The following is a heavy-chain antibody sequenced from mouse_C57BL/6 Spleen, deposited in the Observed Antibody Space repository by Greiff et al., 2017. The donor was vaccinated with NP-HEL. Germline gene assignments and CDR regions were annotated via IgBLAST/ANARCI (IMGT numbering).Heavy chain of an antibody. CDR1: GFTFSSYG. CDR3: ARPGDYDAMDY. J-gene: IGHJ4*01. Sequence: EVQLVESGGDLVKPGGSLKLSCAASGFTFSSYGMSWVRQTPDKRLEWVATISSGGGYTYYPDSLKGRFTISRDNAKNTLYLRRSSLKSEDTAVYYCARPGDYDAMDYWGQGTSVTVSS. V-gene: IGHV5-6*01. CDR2: ISSGGGYT.